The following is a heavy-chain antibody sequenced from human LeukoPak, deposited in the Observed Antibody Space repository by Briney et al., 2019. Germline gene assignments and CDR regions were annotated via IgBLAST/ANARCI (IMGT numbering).Heavy chain of an antibody. CDR3: ARGSCTGGNCYLDY. Sequence: ASVKVSCKASGYTFTGYYMHWVRQAPGQGLEWMGWINPNSGGTNYAQKFQGRVTMTTDTSTSTAYMELRSLRSDDTAVYYCARGSCTGGNCYLDYWGQGTLVTVSS. V-gene: IGHV1-2*02. CDR2: INPNSGGT. CDR1: GYTFTGYY. D-gene: IGHD2-8*02. J-gene: IGHJ4*02.